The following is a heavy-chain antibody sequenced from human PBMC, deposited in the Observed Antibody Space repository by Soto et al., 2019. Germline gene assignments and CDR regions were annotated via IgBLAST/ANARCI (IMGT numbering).Heavy chain of an antibody. CDR1: GFTFDDYA. J-gene: IGHJ4*02. V-gene: IGHV3-9*01. CDR2: ISWNSVSI. D-gene: IGHD6-13*01. Sequence: LRLSCAASGFTFDDYAMHWVRQAPGKGLEWVSGISWNSVSIGYADSVTGRFTISRDNAKNSLYLQMNSLRAEDTALYYCAKGSPHSSSWTFDYWGQGTLVIVSS. CDR3: AKGSPHSSSWTFDY.